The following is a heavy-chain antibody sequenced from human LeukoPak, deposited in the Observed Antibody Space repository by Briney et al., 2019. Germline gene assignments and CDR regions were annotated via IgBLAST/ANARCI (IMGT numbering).Heavy chain of an antibody. D-gene: IGHD3-22*01. CDR2: INHSGST. Sequence: SETLSLTCAVYGGSFSGYYWSWIRQPPGKGLEWVGEINHSGSTNYNPSLKSRVTISVDTSKNQFSLKLSSVTAADTAVYYCARGDPSALRLRPYYYDSSGYSGFDYWGQGTLVTVSS. J-gene: IGHJ4*02. CDR3: ARGDPSALRLRPYYYDSSGYSGFDY. V-gene: IGHV4-34*01. CDR1: GGSFSGYY.